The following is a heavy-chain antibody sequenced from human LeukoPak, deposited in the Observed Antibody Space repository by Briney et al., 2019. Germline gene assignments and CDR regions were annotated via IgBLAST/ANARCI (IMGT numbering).Heavy chain of an antibody. CDR3: ARLWFGDRKDY. CDR1: GFTFSSYE. CDR2: INHSGST. V-gene: IGHV4-34*01. Sequence: GSLRLSCAASGFTFSSYEMNWVRQAPGKGLEWIGEINHSGSTNYNPSLKSRVTISVDTSKNQFSLKLSSVTAADTAVYYCARLWFGDRKDYWGQGTLVTVSS. J-gene: IGHJ4*02. D-gene: IGHD3-10*01.